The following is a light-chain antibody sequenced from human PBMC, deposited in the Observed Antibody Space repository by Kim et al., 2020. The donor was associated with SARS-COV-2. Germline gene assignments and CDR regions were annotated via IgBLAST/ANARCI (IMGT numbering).Light chain of an antibody. CDR2: GAS. CDR1: QSVSSN. J-gene: IGKJ5*01. CDR3: QQYNNRPPIT. Sequence: EIVMTQSPATLSVSPGERATLSCRASQSVSSNLAWYQQKPGQAPRLLIYGASTSATGIPARFSGSGSGTEFTLTISSLQSEDFAVYYCQQYNNRPPITFGQGTRLEIK. V-gene: IGKV3-15*01.